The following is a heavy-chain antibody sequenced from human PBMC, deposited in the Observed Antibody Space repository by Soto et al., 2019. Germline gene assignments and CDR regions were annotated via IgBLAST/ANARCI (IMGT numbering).Heavy chain of an antibody. CDR3: ARNPPSSYYGGSGTFDY. CDR1: SGFISSNNW. CDR2: AYHSGSA. Sequence: QVQLQESGPGLVRPSGTLSLTCAVSSGFISSNNWWSWVRQPPGKGLEWIGDAYHSGSANYNPSLKSRVTMSVDKSKNQFSLKLTSVTAADTAVYYCARNPPSSYYGGSGTFDYWGQGTLVTVSS. J-gene: IGHJ4*02. V-gene: IGHV4-4*02. D-gene: IGHD3-22*01.